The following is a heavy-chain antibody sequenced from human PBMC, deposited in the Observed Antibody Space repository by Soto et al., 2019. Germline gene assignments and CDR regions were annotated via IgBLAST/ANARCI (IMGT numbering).Heavy chain of an antibody. CDR3: ARGEDGYNSGEGYYYGMDV. J-gene: IGHJ6*02. Sequence: ASVKVSCKASGYTFTSYYMHWVRQAPGQGLEWMGIINPSGGSTSYAQKFQGRVTMTRDTFTSTVYMELSSLRSEDTAVYYCARGEDGYNSGEGYYYGMDVWGQGTTVTVSS. V-gene: IGHV1-46*01. D-gene: IGHD5-12*01. CDR2: INPSGGST. CDR1: GYTFTSYY.